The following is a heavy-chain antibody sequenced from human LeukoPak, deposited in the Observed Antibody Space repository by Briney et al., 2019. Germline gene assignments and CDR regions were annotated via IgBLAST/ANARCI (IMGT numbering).Heavy chain of an antibody. CDR3: ASRLIV. D-gene: IGHD3-16*01. J-gene: IGHJ6*04. V-gene: IGHV4-59*01. CDR2: IYYSGST. CDR1: GGSITNYY. Sequence: PSETLSLTCTVSGGSITNYYWSWIRQPPGKGLEWIGYIYYSGSTNYNPSLKSRVTISVDTSKNQFSLKLSSVTAADTAVYYCASRLIVWGKGTTVTVSS.